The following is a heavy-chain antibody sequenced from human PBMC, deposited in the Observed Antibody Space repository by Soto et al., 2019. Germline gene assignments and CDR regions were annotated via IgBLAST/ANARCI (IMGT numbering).Heavy chain of an antibody. D-gene: IGHD2-2*02. CDR2: IIPIFGTA. CDR3: ARHQDIVVVPAAIVRYYYYGMDV. Sequence: QVQLVQSGAEVKKPGSSVKVSCKASGGTFSSYAISWVRQAPGQGLEWMGGIIPIFGTANYAQKFQGRVTITADESTSTAYMELSSLRSEDTDVYYCARHQDIVVVPAAIVRYYYYGMDVWGQGTTVTVSS. CDR1: GGTFSSYA. V-gene: IGHV1-69*01. J-gene: IGHJ6*02.